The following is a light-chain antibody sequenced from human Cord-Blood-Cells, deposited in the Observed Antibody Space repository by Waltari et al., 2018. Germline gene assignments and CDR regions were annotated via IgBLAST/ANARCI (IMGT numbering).Light chain of an antibody. V-gene: IGKV3-15*01. CDR2: GSS. Sequence: EIVMTQSPATLSVSPGDRATLSCRASQSVSSNLAWYQQKPGQAPRLLIYGSSTRATGIPSRFSGSGSGTELTLTISSLQSEDFAVYYCQQYNNWPPITVGQGTRLEIK. CDR3: QQYNNWPPIT. CDR1: QSVSSN. J-gene: IGKJ5*01.